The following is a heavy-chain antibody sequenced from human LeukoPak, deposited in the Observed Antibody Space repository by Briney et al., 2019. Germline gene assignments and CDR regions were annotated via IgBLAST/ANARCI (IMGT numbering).Heavy chain of an antibody. D-gene: IGHD4/OR15-4a*01. V-gene: IGHV3-64D*06. CDR3: VKESGFMVAPNSAFDI. CDR2: ISRNGGST. Sequence: RGSLRLSCSASGFTFNSYLVHWVRQAPGKGLEYVSGISRNGGSTYYADSVKGRFTISRDNSKNTLYLQMSSLRAEDTAVYYCVKESGFMVAPNSAFDIWGQGTMVTVSS. J-gene: IGHJ3*02. CDR1: GFTFNSYL.